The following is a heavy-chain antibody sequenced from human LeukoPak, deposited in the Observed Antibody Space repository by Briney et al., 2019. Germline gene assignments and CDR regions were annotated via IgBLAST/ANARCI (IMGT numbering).Heavy chain of an antibody. CDR1: GGTFSSYA. D-gene: IGHD3-22*01. CDR3: ARDFYYYDSSGYYPDY. Sequence: SVKVSCKASGGTFSSYAISWVRQAPGHGLEWMGGIIPIFGTANYAQKFQGRVTITADESTSTAYMELSSLRSEDTAVYYCARDFYYYDSSGYYPDYWGQGTLVTVSS. V-gene: IGHV1-69*13. J-gene: IGHJ4*02. CDR2: IIPIFGTA.